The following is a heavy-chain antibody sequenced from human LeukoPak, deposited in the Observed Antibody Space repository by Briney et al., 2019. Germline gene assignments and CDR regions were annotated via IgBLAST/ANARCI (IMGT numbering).Heavy chain of an antibody. V-gene: IGHV4-61*01. J-gene: IGHJ4*02. CDR2: IYYTGTT. D-gene: IGHD4-23*01. CDR3: ARVPNDYGGSD. Sequence: SETLSLTCTVSAGSVSNGNYYWSWLRQPPGKALEWIGYIYYTGTTYYIPSLEGRVTISVDASKNQFSVKLNSVTAADTAVYYCARVPNDYGGSDWGQGTLVTVSS. CDR1: AGSVSNGNYY.